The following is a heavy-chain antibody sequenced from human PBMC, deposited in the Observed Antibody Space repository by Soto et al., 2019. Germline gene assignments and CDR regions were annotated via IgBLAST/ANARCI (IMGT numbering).Heavy chain of an antibody. J-gene: IGHJ6*02. D-gene: IGHD5-18*01. CDR1: GYTFTGYY. Sequence: ASVKVSCKASGYTFTGYYMHWVRQAPGQGLEWMGWINPNSGGTNYAQKFQGRVTMTRDTSISTAYMELSRLRSDDTAVYYCARGPKRMNTAMVKRYYYYYYGMDVWGQGTTVTVSS. CDR3: ARGPKRMNTAMVKRYYYYYYGMDV. V-gene: IGHV1-2*02. CDR2: INPNSGGT.